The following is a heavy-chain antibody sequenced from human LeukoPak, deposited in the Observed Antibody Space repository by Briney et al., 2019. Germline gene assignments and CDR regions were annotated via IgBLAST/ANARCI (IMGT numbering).Heavy chain of an antibody. Sequence: SETLSLTCTVSGGSISSSSYYWGCIRQPPGKGLEWIGSIYYSGSTYYNPSLKSRVTITVDTSKNQFSLKLSSVTAADTAVYYCARPYSSAARVDYWGQGTLVTVSS. CDR2: IYYSGST. CDR3: ARPYSSAARVDY. D-gene: IGHD6-19*01. V-gene: IGHV4-39*01. J-gene: IGHJ4*02. CDR1: GGSISSSSYY.